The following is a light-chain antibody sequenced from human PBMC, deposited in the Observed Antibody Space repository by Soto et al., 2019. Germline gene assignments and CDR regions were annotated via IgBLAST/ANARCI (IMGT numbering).Light chain of an antibody. CDR2: RHD. Sequence: QSVLTQPPSASGTPGQRVTISCSGSVSNIGTNYVYWYQQLPGTAPKLLIFRHDQRPSGVPGRFSGSKSGTSASLAISGLRSEDEADYYCASWDDSLSGPVFGGGTKLTVL. CDR3: ASWDDSLSGPV. V-gene: IGLV1-47*01. CDR1: VSNIGTNY. J-gene: IGLJ2*01.